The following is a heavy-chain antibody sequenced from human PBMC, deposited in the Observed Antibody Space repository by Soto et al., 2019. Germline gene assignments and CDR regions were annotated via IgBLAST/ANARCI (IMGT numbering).Heavy chain of an antibody. CDR3: GRDRIYSSSWYDY. V-gene: IGHV3-30-3*01. J-gene: IGHJ4*02. D-gene: IGHD6-13*01. CDR2: ISYDGSNK. CDR1: GFTFSSYA. Sequence: QVQLVESGGGVVQPGRSLRLSCAASGFTFSSYAMHWVRQAPGKGLEWVAVISYDGSNKYYADSVKGRFTISRDNSKNTLYLPMNMLRDEDTAVYYCGRDRIYSSSWYDYWGQGTLVTVSS.